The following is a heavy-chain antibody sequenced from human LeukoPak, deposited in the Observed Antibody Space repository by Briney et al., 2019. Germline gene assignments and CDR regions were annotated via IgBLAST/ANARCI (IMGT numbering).Heavy chain of an antibody. CDR1: GFAFSSYA. CDR3: ARGSSSSFVNYGMDV. J-gene: IGHJ6*02. CDR2: ISSSSSYI. V-gene: IGHV3-21*01. D-gene: IGHD6-13*01. Sequence: GGSLRLSCAASGFAFSSYAMNWVRQAPGKGLEWVSSISSSSSYIYYADSVKGRFTISRDNAKNSLYLQMNSLRAEDTAVYYCARGSSSSFVNYGMDVWGQGTTVTVSS.